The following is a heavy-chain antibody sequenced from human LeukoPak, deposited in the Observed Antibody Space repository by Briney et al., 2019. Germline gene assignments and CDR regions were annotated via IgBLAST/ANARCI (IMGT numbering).Heavy chain of an antibody. Sequence: SETLSLTCTVSGYSISSGYYWGWIRQPPGKGLEWIGSIYHSGSTNYNPSLKSRVTMSLDTSKNQFSLKLSSVTAADTAVYYCARDSGTTGEVKFDPWGQGTLVTVSS. CDR3: ARDSGTTGEVKFDP. D-gene: IGHD3-10*01. V-gene: IGHV4-38-2*02. CDR2: IYHSGST. J-gene: IGHJ5*02. CDR1: GYSISSGYY.